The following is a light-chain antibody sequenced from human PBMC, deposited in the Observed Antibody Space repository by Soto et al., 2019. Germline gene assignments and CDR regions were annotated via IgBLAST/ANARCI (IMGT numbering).Light chain of an antibody. V-gene: IGLV2-14*01. J-gene: IGLJ1*01. CDR3: TSYTSSSTQV. Sequence: QSVLTQPASVSGSPGQSITISCTGTSSDVGGYDYVSWYQQHPGTAPRLIIFEVTNRPSGVSNHFSGSKSGNTASLTLSGLQAEDEADYYCTSYTSSSTQVFGTGTKVTVL. CDR1: SSDVGGYDY. CDR2: EVT.